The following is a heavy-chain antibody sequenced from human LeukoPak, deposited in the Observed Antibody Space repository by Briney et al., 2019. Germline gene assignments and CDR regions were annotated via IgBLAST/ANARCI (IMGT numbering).Heavy chain of an antibody. CDR1: GGSISSYY. D-gene: IGHD6-13*01. CDR3: ATSPGIAAAVDY. Sequence: SETLSLTCTVSGGSISSYYWGWIRQPPGKGLEWIGSIYYSGSTYYNPSLKSRVTISVDTSKNQFSLKLSSVTAADTAVYYCATSPGIAAAVDYWGQGTLVTVSS. CDR2: IYYSGST. J-gene: IGHJ4*02. V-gene: IGHV4-39*01.